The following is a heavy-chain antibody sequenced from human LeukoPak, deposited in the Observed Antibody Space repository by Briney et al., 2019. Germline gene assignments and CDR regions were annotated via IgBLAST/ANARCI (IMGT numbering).Heavy chain of an antibody. D-gene: IGHD6-13*01. CDR2: ISAYNGNT. Sequence: ASVKVSCKASGYTFTSYGISWVRQAPGQGLEWMGWISAYNGNTNYAQKLQGRVTMTTDTSTSTAYMELRSLRSDDTAVYYCARWFAAAGISSHRAYNWFDPWGQGTLVTVSS. V-gene: IGHV1-18*01. CDR3: ARWFAAAGISSHRAYNWFDP. J-gene: IGHJ5*02. CDR1: GYTFTSYG.